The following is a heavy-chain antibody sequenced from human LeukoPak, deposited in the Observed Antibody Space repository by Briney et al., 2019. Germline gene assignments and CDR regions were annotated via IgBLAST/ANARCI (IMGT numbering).Heavy chain of an antibody. D-gene: IGHD3-3*01. J-gene: IGHJ4*02. CDR2: IYTSGST. Sequence: PSQTLSLTCTVSGGSISSGSYYWSWIRQPAGKGLEWIGRIYTSGSTNYNPSLKSRVTISLDTSKNQFSLKLSSVTAADTAVYYCARGSGYYRTDHWGQGTLVTVSS. CDR1: GGSISSGSYY. V-gene: IGHV4-61*02. CDR3: ARGSGYYRTDH.